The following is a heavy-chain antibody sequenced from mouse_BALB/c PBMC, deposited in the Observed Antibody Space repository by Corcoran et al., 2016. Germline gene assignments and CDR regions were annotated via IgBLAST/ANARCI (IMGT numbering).Heavy chain of an antibody. CDR2: IYPGNVNT. CDR1: GYTFTSYY. V-gene: IGHV1S56*01. D-gene: IGHD2-1*01. J-gene: IGHJ1*01. CDR3: ARSSYYGNFYWYFYV. Sequence: QVQLQQSGPELVKPGASVRISCKASGYTFTSYYIHWVKQRPGQGLEWIGWIYPGNVNTKYNEKYKGKATLTADKSYSTAYMQLSSLTSEDSAVYFCARSSYYGNFYWYFYVWGAGTTVTVSS.